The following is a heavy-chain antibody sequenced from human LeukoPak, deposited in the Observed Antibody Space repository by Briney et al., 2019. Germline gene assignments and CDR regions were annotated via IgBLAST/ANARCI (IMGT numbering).Heavy chain of an antibody. J-gene: IGHJ3*02. Sequence: ASVKVSCKASGYTFTSYGISWVRQAPGQGLEWMGWISAYNGNTNYAQKLQGRVTMTTDTSTSTAYMELRSLRSDDTAVYYCARIRAAAGSDAFDIWGQGTMVTVSS. V-gene: IGHV1-18*01. D-gene: IGHD6-13*01. CDR1: GYTFTSYG. CDR2: ISAYNGNT. CDR3: ARIRAAAGSDAFDI.